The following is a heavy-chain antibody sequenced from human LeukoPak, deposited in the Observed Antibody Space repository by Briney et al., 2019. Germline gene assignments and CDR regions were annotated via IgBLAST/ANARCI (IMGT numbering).Heavy chain of an antibody. Sequence: GGSLRLSCAASGFTSSSYWVHWVRQAPGKGRVWVSRINSDGSSTSYADSGKGRFTIPRDNAQHTLYPQMDSPRATDTAVYYCARDSLGFELDYWGQGTLVTVSS. J-gene: IGHJ4*02. D-gene: IGHD3-10*01. V-gene: IGHV3-74*01. CDR3: ARDSLGFELDY. CDR1: GFTSSSYW. CDR2: INSDGSST.